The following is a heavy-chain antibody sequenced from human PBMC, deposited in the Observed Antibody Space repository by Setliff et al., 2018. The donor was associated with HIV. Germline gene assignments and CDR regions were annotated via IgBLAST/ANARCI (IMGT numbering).Heavy chain of an antibody. D-gene: IGHD3-10*01. CDR2: IYTNGST. CDR1: GGSITSGSYY. Sequence: SETLSLTCSVSGGSITSGSYYWGWIRQPAGKGLEWIGHIYTNGSTSYSPSLKGRVTISVDTSKNQFSLRLSSVTAADTAVYYCARDRGGHYTGSYYYMDDWGKGTTVTVSS. V-gene: IGHV4-61*09. CDR3: ARDRGGHYTGSYYYMDD. J-gene: IGHJ6*03.